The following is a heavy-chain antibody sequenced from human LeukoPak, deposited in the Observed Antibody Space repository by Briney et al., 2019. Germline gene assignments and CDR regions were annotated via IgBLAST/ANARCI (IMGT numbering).Heavy chain of an antibody. CDR2: IKQDGSEK. CDR3: ATLASAGFDY. CDR1: GFTFSSYW. V-gene: IGHV3-7*03. D-gene: IGHD6-13*01. Sequence: GGSLRLSCAASGFTFSSYWMSWVRQAPGKGLEWVANIKQDGSEKYYVDSVKGRFTISRDNAKNSLYLQMNNLRTEDTALYYCATLASAGFDYWGQGTLVTVSS. J-gene: IGHJ4*02.